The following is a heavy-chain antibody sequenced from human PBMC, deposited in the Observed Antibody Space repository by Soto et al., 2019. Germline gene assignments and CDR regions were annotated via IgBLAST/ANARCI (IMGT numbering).Heavy chain of an antibody. Sequence: VQLMQSGAEVKQPGSSVKGSCKASGGTFSSHSINWARQAPGQGLEWMGGIITLFATANYAQNFQGRVTITAEQSTSTAYMELNSLRSDDTAVYYCAREVGYGDFSAALLDWGQGTLVTVSS. V-gene: IGHV1-69*01. CDR3: AREVGYGDFSAALLD. D-gene: IGHD4-17*01. J-gene: IGHJ4*02. CDR1: GGTFSSHS. CDR2: IITLFATA.